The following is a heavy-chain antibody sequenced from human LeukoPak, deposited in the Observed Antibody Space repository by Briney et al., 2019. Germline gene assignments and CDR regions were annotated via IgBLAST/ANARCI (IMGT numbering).Heavy chain of an antibody. D-gene: IGHD3-10*01. J-gene: IGHJ6*02. CDR2: INPSGGST. CDR3: ARALYWFGPGSPYGLDV. Sequence: ASVKVSCKASGYTFTSYYMHWVRQAPGQGLEWMGIINPSGGSTSYAQKFQGRVTMTRDTSTSTVYMELSSLRSEDTAVYYCARALYWFGPGSPYGLDVWGQGTTVTVSS. V-gene: IGHV1-46*01. CDR1: GYTFTSYY.